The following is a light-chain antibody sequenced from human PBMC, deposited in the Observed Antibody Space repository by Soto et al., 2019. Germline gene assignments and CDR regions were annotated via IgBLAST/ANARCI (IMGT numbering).Light chain of an antibody. Sequence: DIVMTQSPDSLAVSLGERATINCKSSQSVLYSSNNKNYLAWYQQRPGQPPKVLIYWAFTRESGVPDRFSVSGLEEDVTLTNSSLMAEDMAGYYCQQYYSRPPFGEGTKV. CDR2: WAF. V-gene: IGKV4-1*01. CDR1: QSVLYSSNNKNY. CDR3: QQYYSRPP. J-gene: IGKJ1*01.